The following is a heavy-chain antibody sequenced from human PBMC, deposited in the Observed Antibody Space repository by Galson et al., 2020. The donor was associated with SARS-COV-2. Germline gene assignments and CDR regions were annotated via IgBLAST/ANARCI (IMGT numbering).Heavy chain of an antibody. Sequence: GGSLRLSCAASGFTFSSYAMHWVRQAPGKGLEWVAVISYDGSNKYYADSVKGRFTISRDNSKNTLYLRMNSLRAEDTAVYYCARGGWFGPGGFDIWGQGTIVTVSS. CDR3: ARGGWFGPGGFDI. D-gene: IGHD3-10*01. J-gene: IGHJ3*02. V-gene: IGHV3-30-3*01. CDR1: GFTFSSYA. CDR2: ISYDGSNK.